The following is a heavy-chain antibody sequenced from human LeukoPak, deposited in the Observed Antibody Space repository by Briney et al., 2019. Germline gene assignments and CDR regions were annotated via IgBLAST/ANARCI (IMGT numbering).Heavy chain of an antibody. V-gene: IGHV1-69*13. Sequence: SVTVSCKASGGTFSSYAISWVRQAPGQGLEWMGGIIPIFGTTNYAQKFQGRVTITADESTSTAYMELSSLRSEDTAVYYCARRGYCSSTSCYGYYYYGMDVWGQGTTVTVSS. J-gene: IGHJ6*02. D-gene: IGHD2-2*03. CDR3: ARRGYCSSTSCYGYYYYGMDV. CDR1: GGTFSSYA. CDR2: IIPIFGTT.